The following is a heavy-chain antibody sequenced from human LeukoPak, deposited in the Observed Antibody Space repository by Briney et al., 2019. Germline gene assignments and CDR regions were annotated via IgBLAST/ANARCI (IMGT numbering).Heavy chain of an antibody. V-gene: IGHV3-33*01. Sequence: PGRSLRLSCAAPGFTFSSYGMHWVRQAPGKGLEWVAVIWYDGSNKYYADSVKGRFTISRDNSKNTLYLQMNSLRAEDTAVYYCARDYAMVRGIFDYWGQGTLVTVSS. CDR2: IWYDGSNK. J-gene: IGHJ4*02. CDR1: GFTFSSYG. CDR3: ARDYAMVRGIFDY. D-gene: IGHD3-10*01.